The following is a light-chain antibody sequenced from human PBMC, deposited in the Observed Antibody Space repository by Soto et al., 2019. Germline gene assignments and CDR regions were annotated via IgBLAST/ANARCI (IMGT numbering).Light chain of an antibody. CDR1: SSNIGRNT. V-gene: IGLV1-44*01. J-gene: IGLJ2*01. CDR2: TNT. CDR3: AAWDDSLNGPV. Sequence: QSVLTQPPSASGTPGQRVTISCSGGSSNIGRNTVNWYQHLPGTAPKLLIYTNTQRPSGVPDRFSGSKSGTSTSLAISGLQSEDEADYYCAAWDDSLNGPVFGGGTQLT.